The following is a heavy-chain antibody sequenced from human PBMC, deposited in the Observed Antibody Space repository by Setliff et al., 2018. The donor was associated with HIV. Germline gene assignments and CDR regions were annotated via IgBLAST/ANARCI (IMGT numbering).Heavy chain of an antibody. CDR3: ARQLSNSLEC. CDR1: GYTFTGYY. D-gene: IGHD7-27*01. CDR2: INPNSGGT. Sequence: ASVKVSCKASGYTFTGYYMHWVRQAPGQGLEWMGWINPNSGGTNYAQKFQGRVTMTRDTSINTAYMELNSLRSDDTAVYYCARQLSNSLECWGQGTPVTVSS. V-gene: IGHV1-2*02. J-gene: IGHJ4*02.